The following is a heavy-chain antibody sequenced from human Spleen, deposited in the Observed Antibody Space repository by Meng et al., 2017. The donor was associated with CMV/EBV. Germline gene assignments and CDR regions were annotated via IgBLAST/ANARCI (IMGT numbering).Heavy chain of an antibody. J-gene: IGHJ4*02. Sequence: SETLSLTCTVSGGSISSYYWSWIRQPPGKGLEWIGNVYKSGRTFYSPSLKSRVTISVDTSKNQFSLKLRSVTAADTAVYYCARFPFDYWGQGTLVTVSS. CDR1: GGSISSYY. CDR2: VYKSGRT. CDR3: ARFPFDY. V-gene: IGHV4-59*08.